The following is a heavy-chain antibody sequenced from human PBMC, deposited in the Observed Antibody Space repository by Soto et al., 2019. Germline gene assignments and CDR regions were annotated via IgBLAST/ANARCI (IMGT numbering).Heavy chain of an antibody. CDR2: IYYSGST. D-gene: IGHD2-15*01. Sequence: SETLSLTCTVSGGSISSGGYYWSWIRQHPGKGLEWIGYIYYSGSTYYNPSLKSRVTISVDTSKNQFSLKLSSVTAAGTAAYYCARTLVVVVAPTAGFFDYWGQGTLVTVYS. CDR3: ARTLVVVVAPTAGFFDY. V-gene: IGHV4-31*03. CDR1: GGSISSGGYY. J-gene: IGHJ4*02.